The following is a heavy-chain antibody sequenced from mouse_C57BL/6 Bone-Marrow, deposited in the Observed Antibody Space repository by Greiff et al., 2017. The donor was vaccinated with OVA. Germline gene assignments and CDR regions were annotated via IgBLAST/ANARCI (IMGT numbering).Heavy chain of an antibody. D-gene: IGHD2-4*01. CDR2: IYPENSDT. V-gene: IGHV1-5*01. CDR3: TRWRIYYDYDGPCDY. CDR1: GYTFTSYW. J-gene: IGHJ2*01. Sequence: VQLQQSGTVLARPGASVKMSCKTSGYTFTSYWMHWVKQRPGQGLEWIGAIYPENSDTSYNQKFKGKAKLTAVTSASTAYMELSSLTNEDSAVYYCTRWRIYYDYDGPCDYWGQGTTLTVSS.